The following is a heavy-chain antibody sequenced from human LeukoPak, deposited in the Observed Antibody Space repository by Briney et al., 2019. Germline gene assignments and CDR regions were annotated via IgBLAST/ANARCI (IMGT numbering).Heavy chain of an antibody. CDR2: IYTSGST. CDR1: GGSISSYY. CDR3: AGGGDYGDYFDY. D-gene: IGHD4-17*01. Sequence: SETLSLTCTVSGGSISSYYWSWIRQPAGKGLEWIGRIYTSGSTNYNPSLKSRVTMSVDTSKNQFSLKLSSVTAADTAVYYCAGGGDYGDYFDYWGQGTLVTVSS. J-gene: IGHJ4*02. V-gene: IGHV4-4*07.